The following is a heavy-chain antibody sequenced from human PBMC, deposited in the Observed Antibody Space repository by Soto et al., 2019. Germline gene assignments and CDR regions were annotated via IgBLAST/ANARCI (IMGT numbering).Heavy chain of an antibody. V-gene: IGHV3-74*01. CDR2: IDGEGSGT. CDR1: GFTLRNYW. Sequence: GGSLRLSCAASGFTLRNYWMHWVRQVPGKGLVWVSRIDGEGSGTSYADSVKGRFTISRDDAKNTLYLQMDSLRAEDTAVYFCATVFDYWGQGALVTVSS. J-gene: IGHJ4*02. CDR3: ATVFDY.